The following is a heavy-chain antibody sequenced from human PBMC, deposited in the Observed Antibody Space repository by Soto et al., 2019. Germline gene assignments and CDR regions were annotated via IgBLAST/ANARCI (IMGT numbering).Heavy chain of an antibody. D-gene: IGHD1-26*01. Sequence: GGSLRLSCAASGFTFSSYAMSWVRQAPGKGLGWVSAISGSGGKTYYADSVKGRFTISRDNSKNTLYLQMNSLRAEDTAVYYCAKVLVSGSYLDAFDIWGQGTMVTGSS. CDR1: GFTFSSYA. CDR3: AKVLVSGSYLDAFDI. V-gene: IGHV3-23*01. J-gene: IGHJ3*02. CDR2: ISGSGGKT.